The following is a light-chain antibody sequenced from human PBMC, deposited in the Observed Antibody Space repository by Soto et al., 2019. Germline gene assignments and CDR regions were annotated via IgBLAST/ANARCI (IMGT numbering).Light chain of an antibody. V-gene: IGKV1-39*01. CDR2: AAS. Sequence: EIQMTQAPSTLSATLGDRVTITCRASQTFSSSLAWYQQKPGKAPKLLIYAASSWQSGVPSRFSGSGSGTDFTLTISSLQPEDFATYYCQQSYITLITFGQGTRLEIK. J-gene: IGKJ5*01. CDR1: QTFSSS. CDR3: QQSYITLIT.